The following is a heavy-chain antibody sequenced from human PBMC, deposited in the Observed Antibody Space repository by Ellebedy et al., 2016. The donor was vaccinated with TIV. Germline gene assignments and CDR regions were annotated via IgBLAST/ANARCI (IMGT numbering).Heavy chain of an antibody. V-gene: IGHV3-21*01. CDR1: GFTFTSYS. CDR3: AREGDEGYGDYYMDA. D-gene: IGHD4-17*01. J-gene: IGHJ6*03. CDR2: ISSSSSYI. Sequence: GGSLTLSXAASGFTFTSYSMNWVRQAPGKGLEWVSSISSSSSYIYYADSVKGRFTISRDNAKNSLYLQMNSLRAEDTAVYYCAREGDEGYGDYYMDAWGKGNTVTVSS.